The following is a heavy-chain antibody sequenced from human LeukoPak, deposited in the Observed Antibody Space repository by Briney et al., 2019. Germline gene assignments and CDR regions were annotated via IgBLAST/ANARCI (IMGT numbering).Heavy chain of an antibody. CDR3: ARENITIFGVVTPPYYYYYYMDV. J-gene: IGHJ6*03. CDR2: IYSGGST. Sequence: GGSLRLSCAASGFTVSSNYMSWVRQAPGKGLEWVSVIYSGGSTYYADSVKGRFTISRDNAKNSLYLQMNSLRAEDTAVYYCARENITIFGVVTPPYYYYYYMDVWGKGTTVTVSS. D-gene: IGHD3-3*01. CDR1: GFTVSSNY. V-gene: IGHV3-53*01.